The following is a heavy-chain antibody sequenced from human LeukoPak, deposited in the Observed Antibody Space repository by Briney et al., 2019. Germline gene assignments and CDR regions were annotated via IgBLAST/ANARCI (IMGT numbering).Heavy chain of an antibody. V-gene: IGHV4-34*01. CDR2: INHSGST. J-gene: IGHJ6*02. D-gene: IGHD6-13*01. CDR3: ARGKIAAAGNYYYYYAMDV. Sequence: ETLSLTCAVYGGSFSGYYWSWIRQPPGKGLKWIGEINHSGSTNYNPSLKSRVTISVDTSKNQFSLKLSSVTAADTAVYYCARGKIAAAGNYYYYYAMDVWGQGTTVTVSS. CDR1: GGSFSGYY.